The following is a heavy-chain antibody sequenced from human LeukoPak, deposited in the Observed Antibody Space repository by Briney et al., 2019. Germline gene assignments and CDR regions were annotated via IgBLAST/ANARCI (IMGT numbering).Heavy chain of an antibody. D-gene: IGHD2-2*01. CDR2: IFNTGSS. CDR3: AREPCSSTSCEEAA. J-gene: IGHJ5*02. Sequence: SETLSLTCSVSGGSISSGDYYWSWIRQTPEKGLEWIGHIFNTGSSYYTPSLKSRVTISADTSKNQFSLKLSSVTAADTAVYYCAREPCSSTSCEEAAWGQGTLVTVSS. V-gene: IGHV4-30-4*08. CDR1: GGSISSGDYY.